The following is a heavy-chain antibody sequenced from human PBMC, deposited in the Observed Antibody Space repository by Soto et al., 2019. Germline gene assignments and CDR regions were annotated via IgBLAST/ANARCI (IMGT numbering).Heavy chain of an antibody. CDR3: ARRGLTYYYDSSGYYMDAFDI. J-gene: IGHJ3*02. CDR1: GGSISSSSYY. D-gene: IGHD3-22*01. V-gene: IGHV4-39*01. CDR2: IYYSGST. Sequence: SETLSLTFTVSGGSISSSSYYWGWIRQPPRKGLEWIGSIYYSGSTYYNPSLKSRVTISVDTSKNQFSLKLSSVTAADTAVYYCARRGLTYYYDSSGYYMDAFDIWGQGTMVT.